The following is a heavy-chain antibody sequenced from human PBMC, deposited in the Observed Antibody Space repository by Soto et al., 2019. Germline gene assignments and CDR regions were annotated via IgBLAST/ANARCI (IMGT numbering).Heavy chain of an antibody. V-gene: IGHV3-23*01. D-gene: IGHD1-26*01. CDR2: ISGSGDIT. CDR3: AQRAGSGSHLWRFDY. CDR1: GFTFSTYA. J-gene: IGHJ4*02. Sequence: EVQLLESGGGLVQPGGSLRLSCAASGFTFSTYAMTWVRQAPGKGLEWVSGISGSGDITYYPDSVKGRFTISRDNSKNTVYMQMNSLRAEDTAVYYCAQRAGSGSHLWRFDYWGQGTLVTVSS.